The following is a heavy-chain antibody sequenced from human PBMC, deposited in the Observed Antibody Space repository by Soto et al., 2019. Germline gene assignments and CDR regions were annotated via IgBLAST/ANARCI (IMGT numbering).Heavy chain of an antibody. J-gene: IGHJ4*02. Sequence: GGSLRLSCAASGFTFSSYAMSWVRQAPGKGLEWVSAISGSGGSTYYADSVKGRFTISRDNAKNSLYLQMNSLRAEDTAVYYCARASRRDGYNFDDYWGQGTLVTVSS. CDR3: ARASRRDGYNFDDY. D-gene: IGHD5-12*01. V-gene: IGHV3-23*01. CDR2: ISGSGGST. CDR1: GFTFSSYA.